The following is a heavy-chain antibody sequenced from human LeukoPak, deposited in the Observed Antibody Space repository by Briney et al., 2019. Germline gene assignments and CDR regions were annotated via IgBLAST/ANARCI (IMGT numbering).Heavy chain of an antibody. CDR2: IYPGDSDT. V-gene: IGHV5-51*01. Sequence: GESLKISCKGSGYSFTSYWIGWVRQMPGKGLEWMGIIYPGDSDTRYSPSFQGQVTISADKSISTAYLQWSSLKASDTAMYYCARQGSGYSGYENIDYWGQGTLVTVSS. CDR1: GYSFTSYW. J-gene: IGHJ4*02. D-gene: IGHD5-12*01. CDR3: ARQGSGYSGYENIDY.